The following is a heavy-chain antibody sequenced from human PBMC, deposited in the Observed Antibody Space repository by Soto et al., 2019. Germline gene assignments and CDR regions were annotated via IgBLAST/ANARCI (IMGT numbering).Heavy chain of an antibody. J-gene: IGHJ4*02. D-gene: IGHD2-2*01. Sequence: EVQLVESGGGLVQSGRSLRLSCAASGFTFDDYAMHWVRQAPGKGLEWFSGISWNSGSIGYADSVKGRFTISRDNAKNSLYLQMNSLRAEDTALYYCAKGGYSDCSSTSCYFDYGGQGTMVTVSS. CDR2: ISWNSGSI. CDR3: AKGGYSDCSSTSCYFDY. V-gene: IGHV3-9*01. CDR1: GFTFDDYA.